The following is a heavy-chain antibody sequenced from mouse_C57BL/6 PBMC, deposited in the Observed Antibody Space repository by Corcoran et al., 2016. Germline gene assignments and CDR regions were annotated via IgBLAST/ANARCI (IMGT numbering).Heavy chain of an antibody. CDR2: INPNNGGT. J-gene: IGHJ1*03. CDR1: GYTFTDYY. D-gene: IGHD4-1*01. Sequence: EVQLQQSGPELVKPGASVKISCKASGYTFTDYYMNWVKQSHGKSLEWIGDINPNNGGTSYNQKFKGKATLTVDKSSSTAYMELRSLTSEDSAVYYCARTNWEDCDVWGTGTTVTVSS. V-gene: IGHV1-26*01. CDR3: ARTNWEDCDV.